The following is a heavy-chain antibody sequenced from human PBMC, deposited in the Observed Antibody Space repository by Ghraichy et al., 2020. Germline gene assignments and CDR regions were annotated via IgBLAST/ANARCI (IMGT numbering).Heavy chain of an antibody. V-gene: IGHV4-31*03. CDR2: IYYSGST. CDR1: GASMSSGGYY. Sequence: SETLSLTCTVSGASMSSGGYYWSWSRQHPGRGLEWIGYIYYSGSTYYNPSLKSRVTISVDMSKNQFSLKLSSVTAADTAVYYCARMMCSSGSCYACDYWGQGTLVTVSS. CDR3: ARMMCSSGSCYACDY. J-gene: IGHJ4*02. D-gene: IGHD2-15*01.